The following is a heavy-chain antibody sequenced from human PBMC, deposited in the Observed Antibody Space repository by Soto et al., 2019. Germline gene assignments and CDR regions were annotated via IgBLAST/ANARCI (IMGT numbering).Heavy chain of an antibody. D-gene: IGHD3-22*01. Sequence: SETLSLTCTVSGGSISSGGYYWSWIRQHPGKGLEWIGYIYYSGSTYYNPSLKSRVTISVDTSKNQFSLKLSSVTAADTAVYYCATSLGGYYYDSSGYIGGAFDIWGQGTMVTVSS. CDR3: ATSLGGYYYDSSGYIGGAFDI. V-gene: IGHV4-31*03. J-gene: IGHJ3*02. CDR2: IYYSGST. CDR1: GGSISSGGYY.